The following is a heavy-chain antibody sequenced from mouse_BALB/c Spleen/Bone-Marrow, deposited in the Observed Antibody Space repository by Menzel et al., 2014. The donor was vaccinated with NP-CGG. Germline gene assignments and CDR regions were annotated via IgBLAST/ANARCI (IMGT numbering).Heavy chain of an antibody. CDR2: IIGGTGGT. D-gene: IGHD1-1*01. V-gene: IGHV1-55*01. J-gene: IGHJ3*01. Sequence: QVQLQQPGGEVVKPGTSVKLSCKTSGFTFSNSYISWLKLKHGQSLEWIAWIIGGTGGTTYNQKFTGKAQLTVDTSSNTAYIQLSSLTTEDSAIYYCARPVYGSSFAWFAYWGQGTLVTVSA. CDR1: GFTFSNSY. CDR3: ARPVYGSSFAWFAY.